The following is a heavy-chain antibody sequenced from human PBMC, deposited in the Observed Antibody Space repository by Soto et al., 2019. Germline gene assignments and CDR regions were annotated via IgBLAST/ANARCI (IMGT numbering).Heavy chain of an antibody. V-gene: IGHV4-59*08. Sequence: SETLSLTCTVSGGSISSYYWSWIRQPPGKGLEWIGYMYYGGRTNYNPSLKSRVTISVDTSKMQVSLKLSSVTAVDTAVYFCARGTPSPLIVRSSRGPWFDPWGQGTLVTVS. CDR1: GGSISSYY. CDR3: ARGTPSPLIVRSSRGPWFDP. J-gene: IGHJ5*02. D-gene: IGHD2-15*01. CDR2: MYYGGRT.